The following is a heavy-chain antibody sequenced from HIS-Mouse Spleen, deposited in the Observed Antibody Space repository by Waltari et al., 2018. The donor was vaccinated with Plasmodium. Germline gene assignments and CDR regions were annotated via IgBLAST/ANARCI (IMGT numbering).Heavy chain of an antibody. D-gene: IGHD2-15*01. V-gene: IGHV3-30-3*01. CDR1: GFTFSSYA. CDR3: AREGGYCSGGSCYSGQGFDI. CDR2: ISYDGSNK. Sequence: QVQLVASGGGVVQPGRSLRLSCAASGFTFSSYAMHWVRQAPGKGLECVTVISYDGSNKYYDDSVKGRVTSSRDNARTPLYLQRNSFRAEDTAVYYCAREGGYCSGGSCYSGQGFDIWGQGTMVTVSS. J-gene: IGHJ3*02.